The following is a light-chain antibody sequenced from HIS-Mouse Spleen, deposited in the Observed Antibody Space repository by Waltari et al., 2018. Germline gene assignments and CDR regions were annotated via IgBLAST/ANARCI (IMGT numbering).Light chain of an antibody. CDR1: SLPKKS. J-gene: IGLJ2*01. Sequence: SSELTQPPSVSVSPGQTARITCPGDSLPKKSAYWYQQKSGQAPVLVIYEDSNRPSGIPERFSGSSSGTMATLTISGAQVEDEADYYCYSTDSSGNHRVFGGGTKLTVL. V-gene: IGLV3-10*01. CDR3: YSTDSSGNHRV. CDR2: EDS.